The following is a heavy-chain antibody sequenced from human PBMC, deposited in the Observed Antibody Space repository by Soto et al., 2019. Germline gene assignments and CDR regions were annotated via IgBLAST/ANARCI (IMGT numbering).Heavy chain of an antibody. V-gene: IGHV1-2*04. D-gene: IGHD3-10*01. CDR1: GYTFTDYY. Sequence: QVQLVQSGAEVKKPGASVKVSCKASGYTFTDYYMHWVRQAPGQRLEWMGWINPNSGTTTYAQKFQGWVTMTRDTYITTVYMEVSRLRSDDTAVYYCARVPRGVYYGMDVWGQGTTVTVSS. CDR3: ARVPRGVYYGMDV. J-gene: IGHJ6*02. CDR2: INPNSGTT.